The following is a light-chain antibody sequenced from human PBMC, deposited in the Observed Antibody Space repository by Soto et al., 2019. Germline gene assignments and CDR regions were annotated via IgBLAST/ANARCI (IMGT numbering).Light chain of an antibody. V-gene: IGKV3D-15*01. Sequence: EIVLTQSPGTLSLSPGERATLSCRASQSVSNNYLAWYQQKPGQAPRLLIYGASNRATGIPDRFSGSGSGTEFTLTITSLQSEDFAFYYCLHYNDWPRWTFGQGTKVDIK. J-gene: IGKJ1*01. CDR1: QSVSNN. CDR3: LHYNDWPRWT. CDR2: GAS.